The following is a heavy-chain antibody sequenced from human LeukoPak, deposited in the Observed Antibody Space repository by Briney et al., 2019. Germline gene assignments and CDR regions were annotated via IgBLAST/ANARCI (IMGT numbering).Heavy chain of an antibody. J-gene: IGHJ4*02. Sequence: ASVKVSCKASGYTFTSYDINWVRQATGQGLEWMGWMNPNSGNTGYAQKLQGRVTMTRNTSISTAYMELSSLRSEDTAVYYCARAFRYCSSTSCIDFDYWGQGTLVTVSS. V-gene: IGHV1-8*01. CDR1: GYTFTSYD. D-gene: IGHD2-2*01. CDR3: ARAFRYCSSTSCIDFDY. CDR2: MNPNSGNT.